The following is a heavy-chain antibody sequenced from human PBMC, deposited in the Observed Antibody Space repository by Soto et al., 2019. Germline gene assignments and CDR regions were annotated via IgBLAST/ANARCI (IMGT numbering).Heavy chain of an antibody. D-gene: IGHD4-17*01. CDR1: GFSLSNSGVG. J-gene: IGHJ4*02. CDR2: IYWNGDK. Sequence: SCPTLVNPTQTLTLTCTFSGFSLSNSGVGXGWIRQPPGKALEWLALIYWNGDKRYSPSLKSRLTITKDTSKNQVVLAMTNMDPVDTATYYCAHSHVSYGGFFTSGYWGQGILVTVSS. CDR3: AHSHVSYGGFFTSGY. V-gene: IGHV2-5*01.